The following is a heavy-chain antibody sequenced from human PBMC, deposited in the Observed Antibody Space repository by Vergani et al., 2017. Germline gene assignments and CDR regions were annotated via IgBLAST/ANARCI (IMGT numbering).Heavy chain of an antibody. CDR3: ARSDILTGYDFDY. J-gene: IGHJ4*02. V-gene: IGHV4-34*01. Sequence: QVQLQQWGAGLLKPSETLSLTCAVYGGSFSGYYWSWIRQPPGKGLEWIGEINHSGSTNYNPSLKSRVTISVDTSKNQFSLKLSSVTAADTAVYYCARSDILTGYDFDYWGQGTLVTVSS. D-gene: IGHD3-9*01. CDR2: INHSGST. CDR1: GGSFSGYY.